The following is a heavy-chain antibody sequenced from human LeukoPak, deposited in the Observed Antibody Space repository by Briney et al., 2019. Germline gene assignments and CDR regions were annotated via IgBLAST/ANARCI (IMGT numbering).Heavy chain of an antibody. CDR1: GGSISSYY. J-gene: IGHJ6*02. V-gene: IGHV4-59*01. CDR3: ARSDAVAGTGYGMDV. Sequence: PSETLSLTCTVSGGSISSYYWSWIRQPPGKGLEWIGYIYYSGSTECNPSLKSRVTISVDTSKNQFSLKLSSVTAADTAVYYCARSDAVAGTGYGMDVWGQGTTVTVSS. CDR2: IYYSGST. D-gene: IGHD6-19*01.